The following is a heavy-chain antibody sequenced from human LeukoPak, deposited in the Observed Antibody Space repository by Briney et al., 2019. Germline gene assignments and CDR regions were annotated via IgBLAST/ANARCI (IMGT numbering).Heavy chain of an antibody. CDR3: ARDRVPFVVPAATFDY. CDR2: IKQDGSEK. Sequence: GGSLRLXCAASGFTFSSYWMSWVRQAPGKGLEWVANIKQDGSEKYYVDSVKGRFTISRDNAKNSLYLQMNSLRAEDTAVYYCARDRVPFVVPAATFDYWGQGTLVTVSS. J-gene: IGHJ4*02. V-gene: IGHV3-7*01. D-gene: IGHD2-2*01. CDR1: GFTFSSYW.